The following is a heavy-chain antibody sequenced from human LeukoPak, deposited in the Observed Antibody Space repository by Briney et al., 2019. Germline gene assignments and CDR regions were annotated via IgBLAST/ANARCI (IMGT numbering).Heavy chain of an antibody. J-gene: IGHJ4*02. CDR1: GASISSYY. CDR3: ARHDNVPVIRHGFDH. V-gene: IGHV4-59*08. Sequence: PSETLSLTCTVSGASISSYYWSWIRQPPGKGLEWLGYIYSSGVTNYNPSLQSRVTISIDTSKNQFSLKVSSVTAADTAVYYCARHDNVPVIRHGFDHWGQGTLVTVSS. D-gene: IGHD2-8*01. CDR2: IYSSGVT.